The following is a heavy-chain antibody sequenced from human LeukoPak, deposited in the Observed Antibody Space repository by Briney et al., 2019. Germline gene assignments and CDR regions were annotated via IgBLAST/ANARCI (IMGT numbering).Heavy chain of an antibody. CDR3: AKGRGQGFDY. V-gene: IGHV3-23*01. J-gene: IGHJ4*02. CDR1: GFTFDDYG. CDR2: ISGSGIGGRT. D-gene: IGHD3-10*01. Sequence: PGGSLRLSCAASGFTFDDYGMSWVRQAPGKGLEWVSGISGSGIGGRTHYADSVKGRFTISRDNSKNTLYLQMNSLRVEDTAVYYCAKGRGQGFDYWGQGTLVTVSS.